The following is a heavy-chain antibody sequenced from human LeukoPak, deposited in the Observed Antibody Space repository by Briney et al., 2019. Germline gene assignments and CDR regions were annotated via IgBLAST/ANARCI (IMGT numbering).Heavy chain of an antibody. D-gene: IGHD5-18*01. J-gene: IGHJ4*02. V-gene: IGHV1-69*06. Sequence: ASVNVSCTASGGTFSSYAISWVRQAPGQGLEWMGGIIPIFGKANYAQKFQGRVTITADKSTSTAYMELSSLRSEDTAVYYCARDGYGPLMHWGQGTLVTVSS. CDR1: GGTFSSYA. CDR2: IIPIFGKA. CDR3: ARDGYGPLMH.